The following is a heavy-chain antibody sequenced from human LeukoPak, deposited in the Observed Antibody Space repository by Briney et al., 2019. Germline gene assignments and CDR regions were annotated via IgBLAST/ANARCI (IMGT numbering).Heavy chain of an antibody. CDR3: ARGPGDYFDF. J-gene: IGHJ4*02. CDR2: IYTAGST. D-gene: IGHD1-14*01. Sequence: GGSLRLSCAASGFTVSINYMRWLRQAPGKGLEWVSVIYTAGSTKYADSVKGRFTTSRDNSKNTLYLQMNSLRAEDTAVYYCARGPGDYFDFWGQGTLVTVSS. CDR1: GFTVSINY. V-gene: IGHV3-53*01.